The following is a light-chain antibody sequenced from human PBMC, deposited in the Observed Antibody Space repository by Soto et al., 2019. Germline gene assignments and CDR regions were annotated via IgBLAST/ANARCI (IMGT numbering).Light chain of an antibody. V-gene: IGKV1-5*01. J-gene: IGKJ1*01. Sequence: DIQMTQSPSTLSASVGDRVTITCRASQSMNDWLAWFQQKPGKAPKVLIYDASSLQSVVPSRFSGSGSGTEFTLTIDGLQPDDVATYYCLRYNAFSQTFGQGTKVEL. CDR3: LRYNAFSQT. CDR1: QSMNDW. CDR2: DAS.